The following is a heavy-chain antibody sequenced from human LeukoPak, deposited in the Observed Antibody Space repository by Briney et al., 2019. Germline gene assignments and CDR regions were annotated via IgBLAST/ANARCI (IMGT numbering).Heavy chain of an antibody. CDR1: GFTVSSNY. J-gene: IGHJ4*02. D-gene: IGHD2-15*01. CDR2: IYSGGST. Sequence: HPGGSLRLACAASGFTVSSNYMSWVRQAQGKGMEWVSVIYSGGSTYYADSVKGRFTMSRDTSKTALYLQTNILRAEDTAVYYCAGDRDCWGQGTLVTVSS. CDR3: AGDRDC. V-gene: IGHV3-53*01.